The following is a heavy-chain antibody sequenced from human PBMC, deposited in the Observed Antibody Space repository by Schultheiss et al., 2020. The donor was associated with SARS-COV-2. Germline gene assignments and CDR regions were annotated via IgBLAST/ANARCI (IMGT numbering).Heavy chain of an antibody. CDR1: GGSISRYY. CDR3: AGQFSSSSADY. J-gene: IGHJ4*02. V-gene: IGHV4-59*08. D-gene: IGHD6-6*01. CDR2: FYYSGST. Sequence: SQTLSLTCTVSGGSISRYYWNWIRQPPGKGLEWIGYFYYSGSTNYNPSLKSRVTISVDTSKNQFSLKLSSVTAADTAVYYCAGQFSSSSADYWGQGTLVTVSS.